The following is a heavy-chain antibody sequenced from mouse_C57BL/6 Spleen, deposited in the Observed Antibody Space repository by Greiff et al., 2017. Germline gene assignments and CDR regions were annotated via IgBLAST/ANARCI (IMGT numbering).Heavy chain of an antibody. V-gene: IGHV5-4*01. J-gene: IGHJ2*01. D-gene: IGHD4-1*01. Sequence: EVKLMESGGGLVKPGGSLKLSCAASGFTFSSYAMSWVRQTPEKRLEWVATISDGGSYTYYPDNVKGRFTISRDNAKNNLYLQMSHLKSEDTAMYYCARDWDLGYWGQGTTLTVSS. CDR3: ARDWDLGY. CDR1: GFTFSSYA. CDR2: ISDGGSYT.